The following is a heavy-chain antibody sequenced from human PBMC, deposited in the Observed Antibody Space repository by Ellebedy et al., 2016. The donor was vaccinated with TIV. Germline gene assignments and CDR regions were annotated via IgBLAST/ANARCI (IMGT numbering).Heavy chain of an antibody. J-gene: IGHJ4*02. D-gene: IGHD3-10*01. CDR2: IYYSGST. Sequence: MPSETLSLTCTVSGGSIGRSSYYWGWIRQPPGKGLEWIASIYYSGSTYYNPSLKSRLTISVDTSKNQFSLKLTSVTAADTAVYYCASEPPSFYDASGIYLKAFWGQGTLVSVSS. CDR3: ASEPPSFYDASGIYLKAF. V-gene: IGHV4-39*01. CDR1: GGSIGRSSYY.